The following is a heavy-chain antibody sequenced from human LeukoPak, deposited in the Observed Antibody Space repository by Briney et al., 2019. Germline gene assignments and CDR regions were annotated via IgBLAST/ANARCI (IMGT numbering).Heavy chain of an antibody. Sequence: GGSLRLSCAASGFTFSSYGMHWVRQAPGKGLEWVAVISYDGSNKYYADSVKGRFTISRDNSKNTLYLQMNSLRAEDTAVYYCAKDSSGRFDYWGQGTPVTVSS. V-gene: IGHV3-30*18. CDR2: ISYDGSNK. J-gene: IGHJ4*02. CDR3: AKDSSGRFDY. D-gene: IGHD6-19*01. CDR1: GFTFSSYG.